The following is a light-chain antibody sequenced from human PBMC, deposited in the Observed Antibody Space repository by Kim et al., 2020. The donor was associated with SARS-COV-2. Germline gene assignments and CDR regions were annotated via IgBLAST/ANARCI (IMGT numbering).Light chain of an antibody. J-gene: IGKJ2*01. V-gene: IGKV3-20*01. CDR1: HSVTSTY. Sequence: FFPGERATLSCRASHSVTSTYLAWYQQRPGQAPRLLIYGASSRATGIPDRFSGSGSGTDFTLTISSLEPEDFAVYYCQQFGGTSYTFGQGTKLEI. CDR2: GAS. CDR3: QQFGGTSYT.